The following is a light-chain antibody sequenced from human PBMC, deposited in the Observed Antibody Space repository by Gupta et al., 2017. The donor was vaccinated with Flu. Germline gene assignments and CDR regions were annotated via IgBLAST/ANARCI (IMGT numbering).Light chain of an antibody. Sequence: SYELTQPPPVSVSPGQTASITCSGDNLGDKYACWYQQTPGQSPVLVIYQDSKRPSGIPERFSGSNSGNTATLTISGTQAMDEADYYCQAWDSSTVVFGGGTKLTVL. J-gene: IGLJ2*01. CDR3: QAWDSSTVV. CDR2: QDS. CDR1: NLGDKY. V-gene: IGLV3-1*01.